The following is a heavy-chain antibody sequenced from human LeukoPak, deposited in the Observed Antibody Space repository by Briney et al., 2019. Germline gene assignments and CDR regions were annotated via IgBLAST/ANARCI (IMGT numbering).Heavy chain of an antibody. V-gene: IGHV4-39*01. CDR1: GGSISSSSYY. D-gene: IGHD3-3*01. CDR3: ASTPYDFWSGYYYYYYGMDV. Sequence: MASETLSLTCTVSGGSISSSSYYWGWIRQPPGKGLEWIGSIYYSGSTYYNPSLKSRVTISVDTSKNQFSLKLSSVTAADRAVYYCASTPYDFWSGYYYYYYGMDVWGQGTTVTVSS. J-gene: IGHJ6*02. CDR2: IYYSGST.